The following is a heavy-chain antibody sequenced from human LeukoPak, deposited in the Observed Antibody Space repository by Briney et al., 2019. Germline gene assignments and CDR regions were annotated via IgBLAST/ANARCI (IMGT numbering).Heavy chain of an antibody. CDR3: ARGPLAYSSPAAAFDI. V-gene: IGHV3-74*01. Sequence: GGSLRLSCAASGFTLSSYWMHWVRQAPGKGLLWVSRINSDVSTTTYADSVKGRFTVSRDSAKNTLYLQMNSLRAEDTAVYYCARGPLAYSSPAAAFDIWGQGTMVTVSS. J-gene: IGHJ3*02. CDR1: GFTLSSYW. D-gene: IGHD6-13*01. CDR2: INSDVSTT.